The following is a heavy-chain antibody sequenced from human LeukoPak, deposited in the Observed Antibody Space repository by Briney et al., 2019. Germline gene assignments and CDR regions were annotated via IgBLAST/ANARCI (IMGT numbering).Heavy chain of an antibody. V-gene: IGHV4-34*09. J-gene: IGHJ4*02. Sequence: SETLSLTCAVYGGSFSGYYWSWIRQPPGKGLEWIGYIYYSGSTYYNPSLKSRVTISVDTSKNQFSLKLSSVTAADTAVYYCAREQRSYFDYWGQGTLVTVSS. CDR1: GGSFSGYY. CDR3: AREQRSYFDY. CDR2: IYYSGST.